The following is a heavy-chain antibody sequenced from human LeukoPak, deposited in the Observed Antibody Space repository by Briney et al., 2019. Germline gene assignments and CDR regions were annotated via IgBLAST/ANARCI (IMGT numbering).Heavy chain of an antibody. V-gene: IGHV4-38-2*02. CDR2: ISHSWST. Sequence: SETLSLTCTVSGFSISSGYYWGWIRQPPGKRLVWIGSISHSWSTYYNPSLKSRVTISLDTSKNQFSLRLSFVTAADTAVYFCAREGDIVGATIDSWGQGTLVTVSS. D-gene: IGHD1-26*01. CDR3: AREGDIVGATIDS. CDR1: GFSISSGYY. J-gene: IGHJ4*02.